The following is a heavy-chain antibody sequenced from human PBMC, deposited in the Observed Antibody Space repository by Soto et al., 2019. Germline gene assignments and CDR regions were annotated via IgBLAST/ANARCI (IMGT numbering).Heavy chain of an antibody. J-gene: IGHJ6*02. CDR1: GFTFSSYA. Sequence: GGSLRLSCAASGFTFSSYAMSWVRQAPGKGLEWVSAISGSGGSTYYADSVKGRFTISRDNSKNTLYLQMNSLRAEDTAVYYCAKVGGIVGADDYYYGMDVWGQGTTVTVSS. CDR2: ISGSGGST. V-gene: IGHV3-23*01. D-gene: IGHD1-26*01. CDR3: AKVGGIVGADDYYYGMDV.